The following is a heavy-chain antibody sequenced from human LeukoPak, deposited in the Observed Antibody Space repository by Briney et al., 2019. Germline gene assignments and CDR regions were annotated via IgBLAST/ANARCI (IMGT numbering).Heavy chain of an antibody. Sequence: GGSLRLSCAASGFTFSSYGMHWVRQAPGKGLEWVAFIRYDGSNKYYADSVKGRFTISRDNSKNTLYLQMNSLRAEDTAVYYCAREFRNYFDYWGQGTLVTVSS. CDR1: GFTFSSYG. J-gene: IGHJ4*02. CDR3: AREFRNYFDY. CDR2: IRYDGSNK. V-gene: IGHV3-30*02.